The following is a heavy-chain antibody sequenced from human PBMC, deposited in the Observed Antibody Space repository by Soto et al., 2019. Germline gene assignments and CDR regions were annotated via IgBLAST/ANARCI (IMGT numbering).Heavy chain of an antibody. Sequence: PGESRKISCKGSVDSFTSYWIGCVRQMPGKGLEWMGIIYPGDSDTRYSASFQCQVTISADKSISTAYLQWSSLKASDTAMYYCARRNYYYYGMDVWGQGTTVNVSS. CDR1: VDSFTSYW. V-gene: IGHV5-51*01. CDR3: ARRNYYYYGMDV. J-gene: IGHJ6*01. CDR2: IYPGDSDT.